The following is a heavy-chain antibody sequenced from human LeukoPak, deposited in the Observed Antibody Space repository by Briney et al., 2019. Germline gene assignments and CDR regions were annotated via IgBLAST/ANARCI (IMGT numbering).Heavy chain of an antibody. CDR3: ASGYANYYYYYGMDV. CDR1: GYTFTSYD. CDR2: MNPNSGNT. Sequence: ASVKVSCKASGYTFTSYDINWVRQATEQGLEWMGWMNPNSGNTGYAQKFQGRVTMTRNTSISTAYMELSSLRSEDTAVYYCASGYANYYYYYGMDVWGQGTTVTVSS. D-gene: IGHD4-17*01. J-gene: IGHJ6*02. V-gene: IGHV1-8*01.